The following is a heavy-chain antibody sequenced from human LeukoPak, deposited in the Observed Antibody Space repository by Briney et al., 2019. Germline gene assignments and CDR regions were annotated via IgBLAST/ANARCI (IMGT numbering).Heavy chain of an antibody. CDR2: ITRSSIYK. Sequence: GGSLRLSCAASGFTFSSYEMNWVRQAPGKGLEWVSSITRSSIYKYYADSLKGRFTISRDNAKNSLYLQMNSLRAEDTAVYYCARCRYDSSGYYAIIDYWGQGTLVTVSS. CDR3: ARCRYDSSGYYAIIDY. D-gene: IGHD3-22*01. V-gene: IGHV3-21*01. CDR1: GFTFSSYE. J-gene: IGHJ4*02.